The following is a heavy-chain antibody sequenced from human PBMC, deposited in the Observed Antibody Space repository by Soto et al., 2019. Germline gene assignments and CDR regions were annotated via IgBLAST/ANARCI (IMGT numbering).Heavy chain of an antibody. CDR2: VNSDGSIT. V-gene: IGHV3-74*01. CDR3: ARVGATTWY. J-gene: IGHJ4*02. CDR1: GFTFSSYW. Sequence: LXLSCAASGFTFSSYWMHWVRQAPGKGLVWVSRVNSDGSITNYADAVKGRFTISRDNAKNTLYLQMDGLRAEDKAVYYCARVGATTWYWGQGTLVTVYS. D-gene: IGHD1-26*01.